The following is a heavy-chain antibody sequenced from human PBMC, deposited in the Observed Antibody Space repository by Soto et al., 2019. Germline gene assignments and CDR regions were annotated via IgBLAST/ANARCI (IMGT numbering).Heavy chain of an antibody. Sequence: PAGSLRLSCAASGFTFSSYGMHWVRQAPGKGLEWVAIIWHDGSYNYCADSVKGRFTISRDNSKSTLYLQMNSLRAEDTALYYCARAGGTSGYYLDFWGQGTLVTVSS. CDR2: IWHDGSYN. V-gene: IGHV3-33*01. CDR3: ARAGGTSGYYLDF. CDR1: GFTFSSYG. D-gene: IGHD3-22*01. J-gene: IGHJ4*02.